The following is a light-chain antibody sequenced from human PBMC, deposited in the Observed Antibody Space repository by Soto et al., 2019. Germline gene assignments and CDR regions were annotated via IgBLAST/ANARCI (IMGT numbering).Light chain of an antibody. J-gene: IGKJ1*01. CDR3: QQSYSTPQT. CDR1: QSISSY. CDR2: AAS. Sequence: DIQMTQSPSSLSASXXDRVTITCGASQSISSYLNWYQQKPGKAPKXXIYAASSLQSGVPSRFSGSGAGTDFTLTISSLQPEDFATYYCQQSYSTPQTFGQGTKVDIK. V-gene: IGKV1-39*01.